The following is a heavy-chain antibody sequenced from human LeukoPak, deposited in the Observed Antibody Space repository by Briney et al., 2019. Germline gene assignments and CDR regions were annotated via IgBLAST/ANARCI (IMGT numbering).Heavy chain of an antibody. CDR3: ARGPYCSGGTCYSQFLDH. CDR2: ISDYNSDT. J-gene: IGHJ4*02. Sequence: ASVKVSCKASGYTFTNYGITWLRQAPGQGLEWMGWISDYNSDTTYAQNLQGRVTMTTDTSTSTAYMELRSLTSGDTAVYYWARGPYCSGGTCYSQFLDHWGQGTLVTVSS. V-gene: IGHV1-18*01. CDR1: GYTFTNYG. D-gene: IGHD2-15*01.